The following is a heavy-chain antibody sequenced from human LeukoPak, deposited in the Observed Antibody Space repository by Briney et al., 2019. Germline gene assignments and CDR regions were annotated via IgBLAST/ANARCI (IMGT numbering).Heavy chain of an antibody. V-gene: IGHV3-7*01. CDR2: IKEDGNDK. Sequence: GESLRLPCAASGFTFSHYWMAWVRQPPGKGLQWVANIKEDGNDKHYLDSVRGRFTISRDNAGNSMYLQMSSLRPDDTAVYFCARSKDRSLPFDSWGQGTLVTVSA. CDR1: GFTFSHYW. J-gene: IGHJ4*02. D-gene: IGHD3-16*01. CDR3: ARSKDRSLPFDS.